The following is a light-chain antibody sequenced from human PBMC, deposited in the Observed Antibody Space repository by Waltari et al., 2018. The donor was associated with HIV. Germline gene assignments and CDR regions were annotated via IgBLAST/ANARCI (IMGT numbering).Light chain of an antibody. CDR2: DVN. Sequence: QSALTQPPSASGSLGQSVTISCTGTSSDVGGYNYVSWYQQYPGEAPKLIIYDVNKRPSGFPERFSGSKSGNTASLTVSGLQGEDEAQYYCSAYAGSNNLVLFGGGTKLTVL. J-gene: IGLJ2*01. CDR1: SSDVGGYNY. V-gene: IGLV2-8*01. CDR3: SAYAGSNNLVL.